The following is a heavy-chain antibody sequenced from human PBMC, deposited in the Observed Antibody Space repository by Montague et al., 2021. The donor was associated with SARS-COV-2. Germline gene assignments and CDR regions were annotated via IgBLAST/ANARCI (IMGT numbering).Heavy chain of an antibody. J-gene: IGHJ4*02. CDR2: IYWNGDK. D-gene: IGHD3-10*01. CDR1: GFSLRSDDEG. CDR3: EHRGMVRGLTFDY. Sequence: PALVKPTQTLTLTCTFSGFSLRSDDEGVAWIRQSPGQALEWLAVIYWNGDKRYSPSLQRRLTITKDTSENQVVLTMTNMDPVDTATYYCEHRGMVRGLTFDYWGQGTLVTVSS. V-gene: IGHV2-5*01.